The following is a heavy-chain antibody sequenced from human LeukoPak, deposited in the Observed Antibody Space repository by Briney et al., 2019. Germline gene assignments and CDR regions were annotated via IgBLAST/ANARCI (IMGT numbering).Heavy chain of an antibody. CDR3: ARVFAGDWHEIVVVPAADPDAFDI. J-gene: IGHJ3*02. CDR2: INPNSGGT. V-gene: IGHV1-2*02. D-gene: IGHD2-2*01. Sequence: ASVKVSCKASGYTFTGYYMHWVRQAPGQGLEWMGWINPNSGGTNYAQKFQGRVTMTRDTSISTAYMELSRLRSDDTAVYYCARVFAGDWHEIVVVPAADPDAFDIWGQGTMVTVSS. CDR1: GYTFTGYY.